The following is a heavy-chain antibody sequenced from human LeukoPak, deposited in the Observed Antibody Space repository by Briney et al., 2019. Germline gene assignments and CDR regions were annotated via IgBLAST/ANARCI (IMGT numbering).Heavy chain of an antibody. CDR2: INPSGGST. D-gene: IGHD3-9*01. J-gene: IGHJ3*02. CDR3: AREWILTGYENAFDI. Sequence: ASVKVSCKASGYTFTGYYMHWVRQAPGQGLEWMGIINPSGGSTSYAQKFQGRVTMTRDMSTSTVYMELSSLRSEDTAVYYCAREWILTGYENAFDIWGQGTMVTVSS. CDR1: GYTFTGYY. V-gene: IGHV1-46*01.